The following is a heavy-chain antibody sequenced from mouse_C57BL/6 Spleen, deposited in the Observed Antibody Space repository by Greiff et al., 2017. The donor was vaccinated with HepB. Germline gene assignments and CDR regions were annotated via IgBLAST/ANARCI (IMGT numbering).Heavy chain of an antibody. D-gene: IGHD1-1*01. CDR3: ARSIYYYGSSDYFDC. V-gene: IGHV1-82*01. CDR2: IYPGDGDT. CDR1: GYAFSSSW. J-gene: IGHJ2*01. Sequence: QVQLKESGPELVKPGASVKISCKASGYAFSSSWMNWVKQRPGKGLEWIGRIYPGDGDTNYNGKFKGKATLTADKSSSTAYMQLSSLTSEDSAVYFCARSIYYYGSSDYFDCWGQGTTLTVSS.